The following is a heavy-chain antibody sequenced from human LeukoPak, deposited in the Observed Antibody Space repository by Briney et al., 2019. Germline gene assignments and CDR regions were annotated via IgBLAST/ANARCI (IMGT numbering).Heavy chain of an antibody. CDR1: GFTFDDYA. CDR2: ISWNSGSI. J-gene: IGHJ1*01. V-gene: IGHV3-9*01. Sequence: GGSLRLSCAASGFTFDDYAMHWVRHAPGKGLEWVSGISWNSGSIGYADSVKGRFTISRDNAKNSLYLQMNSLRAEDTALYYCAKDTALGYYDSSGSFQHWGQGTLVTVSS. CDR3: AKDTALGYYDSSGSFQH. D-gene: IGHD3-22*01.